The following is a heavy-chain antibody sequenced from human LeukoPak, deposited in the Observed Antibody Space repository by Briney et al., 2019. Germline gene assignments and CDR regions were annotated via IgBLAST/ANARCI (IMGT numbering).Heavy chain of an antibody. CDR3: TRWYYDSSGYRYFDY. D-gene: IGHD3-22*01. V-gene: IGHV4-59*12. J-gene: IGHJ4*02. Sequence: SETLSLTCAVYGGSFSTYYWTWIRQPPGKGLEWIGNIDYSGNTKYSPSLKSRVTISVDTSKNHFSLKLSSVTAADTAVYYCTRWYYDSSGYRYFDYWGQGTLVIVSS. CDR1: GGSFSTYY. CDR2: IDYSGNT.